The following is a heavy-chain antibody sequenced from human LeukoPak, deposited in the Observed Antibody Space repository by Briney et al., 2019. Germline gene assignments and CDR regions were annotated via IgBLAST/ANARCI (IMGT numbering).Heavy chain of an antibody. CDR1: GYTLTELS. CDR3: ARDLERGAYYDSSRFDP. CDR2: FDPEDGET. V-gene: IGHV1-24*01. D-gene: IGHD3-22*01. J-gene: IGHJ5*02. Sequence: ASVKVSCKVSGYTLTELSMHWVRQAPGKGLGWMGGFDPEDGETIYAQKFQGRVTMTEDTSTDTAYMELSSLRSEDTAVYYCARDLERGAYYDSSRFDPWGQGTLVTVSS.